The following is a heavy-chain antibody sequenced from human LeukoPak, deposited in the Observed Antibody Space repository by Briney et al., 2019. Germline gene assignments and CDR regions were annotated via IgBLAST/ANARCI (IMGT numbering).Heavy chain of an antibody. V-gene: IGHV3-30*18. CDR1: GFTFSSYG. CDR3: AKDGQGLTYYFDY. D-gene: IGHD3-16*01. J-gene: IGHJ4*02. Sequence: GGSLRLSCVASGFTFSSYGMHWVRQAPGEGLEWVAVISDDGSKRYYVDSVKGRFTISRDNSKNTLYLQMNSLRAEDTAVYYCAKDGQGLTYYFDYWGQGTLVTVSS. CDR2: ISDDGSKR.